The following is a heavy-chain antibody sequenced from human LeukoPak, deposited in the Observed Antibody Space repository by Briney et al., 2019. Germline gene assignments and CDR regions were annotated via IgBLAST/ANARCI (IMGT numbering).Heavy chain of an antibody. J-gene: IGHJ4*02. CDR2: ISGRTI. CDR1: GFTFSTYE. Sequence: GGSLRLSCAASGFTFSTYEMNWVRQAPGKGLEWVSYISGRTIYYADSVKGRFTISRDNAKNSLYLQMNSLRTEDTAVYYCASSTAIGYWGQGTLVTVSS. CDR3: ASSTAIGY. V-gene: IGHV3-48*03.